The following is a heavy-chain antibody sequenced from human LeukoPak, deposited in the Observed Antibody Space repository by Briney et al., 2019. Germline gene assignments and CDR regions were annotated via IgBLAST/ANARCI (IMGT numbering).Heavy chain of an antibody. CDR2: INHSGST. CDR3: ARSPLGGRNFDY. CDR1: GGSFSGYY. J-gene: IGHJ4*02. Sequence: PSETLSLTCAVYGGSFSGYYWSWIRQPPGKGLEWIGEINHSGSTNYNPSLKSRVTISVDTSKNQFSLKLSSVTAADTAVYYCARSPLGGRNFDYWGQGTLATVSS. D-gene: IGHD1-26*01. V-gene: IGHV4-34*01.